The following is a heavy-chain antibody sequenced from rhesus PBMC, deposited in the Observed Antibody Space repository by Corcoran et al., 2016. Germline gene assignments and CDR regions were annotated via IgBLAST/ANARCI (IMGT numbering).Heavy chain of an antibody. D-gene: IGHD3-9*01. Sequence: QVQLVQSGAEVKKPGSSAKVSCKASGYTFHDYYMHLVRQAPRQGLVWMGWNNTYNGHPKFAKKFQCRVTMTRHTSTGTAYMVLSRLRSEETAVYYCARAFEDDYGYYYTYGLDSWGQGVVVTVSS. CDR3: ARAFEDDYGYYYTYGLDS. CDR1: GYTFHDYY. V-gene: IGHV1S2*01. CDR2: NNTYNGHP. J-gene: IGHJ6*01.